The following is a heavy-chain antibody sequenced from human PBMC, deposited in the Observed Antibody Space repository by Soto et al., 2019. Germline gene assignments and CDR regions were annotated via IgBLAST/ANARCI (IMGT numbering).Heavy chain of an antibody. V-gene: IGHV1-2*02. CDR1: GYTFTGYY. J-gene: IGHJ5*02. CDR3: ARPYCATNRCHAWFAP. Sequence: GASVKVSCKASGYTFTGYYIYWVRQAPGQGLEWMGWINPDSGGTNYAQNFQGRVTMTRDTSISTAYMELTRLTSDDTALYYCARPYCATNRCHAWFAPWGQGTLVTVSS. CDR2: INPDSGGT. D-gene: IGHD2-21*01.